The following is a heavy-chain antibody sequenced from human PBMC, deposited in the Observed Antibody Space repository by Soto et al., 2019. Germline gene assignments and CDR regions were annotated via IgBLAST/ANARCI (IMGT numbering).Heavy chain of an antibody. CDR3: ARDRLYCSSTSCQTRVLAY. J-gene: IGHJ4*02. Sequence: ASVKVSCKASGYTFTGYYMHWVRQAPGQGLEWMGWINPNSGGTNYAQKFQGWVTMTRDTSISTAYMELSRLRSDDTAVYYCARDRLYCSSTSCQTRVLAYWGQGTLVTVSS. V-gene: IGHV1-2*04. CDR1: GYTFTGYY. D-gene: IGHD2-2*01. CDR2: INPNSGGT.